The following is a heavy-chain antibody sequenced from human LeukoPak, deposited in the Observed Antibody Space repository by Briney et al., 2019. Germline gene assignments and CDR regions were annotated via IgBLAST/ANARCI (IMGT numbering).Heavy chain of an antibody. D-gene: IGHD6-13*01. V-gene: IGHV1-2*02. CDR2: INPNSGGT. CDR1: GYTFTSYA. CDR3: ARARIAAARISAFDI. J-gene: IGHJ3*02. Sequence: ASVKVSCKASGYTFTSYAMNWVRQAPGQGLEWMGWINPNSGGTNYAQKFQGRVTMTRDTSISTAYMELSRLRSDDTAVYYCARARIAAARISAFDIWGQGTMVTVSS.